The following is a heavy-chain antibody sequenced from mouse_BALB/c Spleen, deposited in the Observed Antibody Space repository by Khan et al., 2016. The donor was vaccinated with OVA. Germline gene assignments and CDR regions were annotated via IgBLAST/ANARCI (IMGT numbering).Heavy chain of an antibody. CDR1: GYSITSDYA. CDR2: ISSSGST. Sequence: EVQLVESGPGLVKPSQSLSLTCTVTGYSITSDYAWNWIRQFPGNKLEWMGYISSSGSTNYNPALKSRISITRDTSKNQFFLQLNSVTTEDTATYYFARDGSRYNYAMDYWGQGTSVTVSS. CDR3: ARDGSRYNYAMDY. J-gene: IGHJ4*01. V-gene: IGHV3-2*02. D-gene: IGHD2-3*01.